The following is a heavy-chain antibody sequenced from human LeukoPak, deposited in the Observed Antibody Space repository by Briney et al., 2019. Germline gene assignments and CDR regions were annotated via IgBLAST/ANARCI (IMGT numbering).Heavy chain of an antibody. Sequence: ASVKVSCKASGYTFTGYYMHWFRQAPGQGLEWMGWINPNTGGTNYAQKFQGRVTMTRDTSISTAYMELSRLRSDDTAMYYCARDRGYGNNDPFDYWGQGTLVIVSA. CDR1: GYTFTGYY. D-gene: IGHD6-25*01. J-gene: IGHJ4*02. V-gene: IGHV1-2*02. CDR3: ARDRGYGNNDPFDY. CDR2: INPNTGGT.